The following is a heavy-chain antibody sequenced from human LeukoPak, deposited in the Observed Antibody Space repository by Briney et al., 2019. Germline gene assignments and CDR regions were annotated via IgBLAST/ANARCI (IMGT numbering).Heavy chain of an antibody. CDR3: ARDLFNNWFDP. CDR1: GGSISSYY. V-gene: IGHV4-59*01. Sequence: SSETLSLTCTVSGGSISSYYWSWIRQPPGKGLEWIGYIYYSGSTNYNPSLKSRVTISVDTSKNQFSLKLSSVTAADTAVYYCARDLFNNWFDPWGQGTLVTVSS. J-gene: IGHJ5*02. CDR2: IYYSGST.